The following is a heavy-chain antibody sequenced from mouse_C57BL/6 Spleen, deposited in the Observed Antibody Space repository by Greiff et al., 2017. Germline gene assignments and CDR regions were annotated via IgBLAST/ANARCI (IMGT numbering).Heavy chain of an antibody. CDR2: IHPYSGST. D-gene: IGHD1-1*01. CDR3: ARLDYGSTPFDY. Sequence: QVQLQQPGAELVKPGASVKLSCKASGYTFTSYWMHWVKQRPGQGLEWIGMIHPYSGSTNYNEKFKSKATLTVDKSSSTAYMQLSGLTSEDSAVYYCARLDYGSTPFDYWGQGTTLTVSS. V-gene: IGHV1-64*01. CDR1: GYTFTSYW. J-gene: IGHJ2*01.